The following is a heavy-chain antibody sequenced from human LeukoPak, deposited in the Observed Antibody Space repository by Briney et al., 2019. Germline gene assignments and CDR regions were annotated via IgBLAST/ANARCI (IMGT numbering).Heavy chain of an antibody. Sequence: ASVKVSCKASGGTFSSYAISWVRQAPGQGLEWMGGIIPIFGTANYAQKFQGRVTITADKSTSTAYMELSSLRSEDTAVYYCAREPYVWGSYRSYYFDYWGQGTLVTVSS. CDR2: IIPIFGTA. J-gene: IGHJ4*02. CDR3: AREPYVWGSYRSYYFDY. D-gene: IGHD3-16*02. CDR1: GGTFSSYA. V-gene: IGHV1-69*06.